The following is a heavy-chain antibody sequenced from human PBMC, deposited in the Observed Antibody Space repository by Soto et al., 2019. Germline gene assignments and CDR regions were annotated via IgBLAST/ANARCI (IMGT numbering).Heavy chain of an antibody. Sequence: NPSETLSLTCTVSGGSISSSSYYWGWIRQPPGKGLEWIGSIYYSGSTYYNPSLKSRVTISVDTSKNQFSLKLSSVTAADTAVYYCARHRHKYYYDSSGYSPFDYWGQGTLVTVSS. J-gene: IGHJ4*02. V-gene: IGHV4-39*01. CDR1: GGSISSSSYY. CDR3: ARHRHKYYYDSSGYSPFDY. CDR2: IYYSGST. D-gene: IGHD3-22*01.